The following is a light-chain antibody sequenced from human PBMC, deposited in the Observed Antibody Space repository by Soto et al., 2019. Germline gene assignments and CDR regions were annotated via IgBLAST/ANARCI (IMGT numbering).Light chain of an antibody. CDR3: SSYAGSNNLV. Sequence: QSVLTQPPSASGSPGQSVTISCTGTSSDVGGYNYVSWYQQHSGKAPKFMIYEVSKRPSGVPDRFSGSKSGNTASLTVSGLQAEDEADYYCSSYAGSNNLVFGGGTQLTVL. CDR2: EVS. V-gene: IGLV2-8*01. J-gene: IGLJ2*01. CDR1: SSDVGGYNY.